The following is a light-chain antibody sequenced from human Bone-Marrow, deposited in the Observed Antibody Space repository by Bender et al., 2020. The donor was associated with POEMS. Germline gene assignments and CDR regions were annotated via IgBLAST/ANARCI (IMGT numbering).Light chain of an antibody. CDR2: QHT. CDR1: KLGDKV. Sequence: SYELTQPPSVSVSPGQTATITCSGDKLGDKVVSWYKQKPGQSPVLVIYQHTNRPSGMPERFSGFNSGNTATLTISGTQALDEADYYCQAWDATTLTFGGGTKLTVL. V-gene: IGLV3-1*01. J-gene: IGLJ2*01. CDR3: QAWDATTLT.